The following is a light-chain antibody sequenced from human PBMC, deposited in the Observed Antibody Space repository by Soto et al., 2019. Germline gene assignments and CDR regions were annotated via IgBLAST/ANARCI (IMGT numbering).Light chain of an antibody. J-gene: IGKJ4*01. V-gene: IGKV3-15*01. CDR1: QSISSN. CDR3: QQYNKWPPLT. Sequence: EIVMTQSPATLSVSPGERATLSCRASQSISSNLAWYQQKPGQAPRLLIYHGSTRATGIPARFSGSGSGTEFILTISSLQSEDFAVYYCQQYNKWPPLTFGGGTTVEIK. CDR2: HGS.